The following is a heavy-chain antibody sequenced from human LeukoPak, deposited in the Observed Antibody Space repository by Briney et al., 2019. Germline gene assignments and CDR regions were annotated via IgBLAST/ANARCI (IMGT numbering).Heavy chain of an antibody. D-gene: IGHD3-22*01. J-gene: IGHJ6*03. V-gene: IGHV4-38-2*02. CDR3: ARDRPMIVFGYYYMDV. CDR2: IYHSGST. Sequence: GSLRLSCAASGFTFSSYGMHWIRQPPGKGLEWIGSIYHSGSTYYNPSLKSRVTISVDTSKNQFSLKLSSVTAADTAVYYCARDRPMIVFGYYYMDVWGKGTTVTVSS. CDR1: GFTFSSYG.